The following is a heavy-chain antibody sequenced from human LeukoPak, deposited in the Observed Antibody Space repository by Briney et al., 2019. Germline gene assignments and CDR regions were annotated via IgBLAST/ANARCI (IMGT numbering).Heavy chain of an antibody. CDR1: GYTFTGYY. CDR3: ARDESSSWFNWFDP. CDR2: INPNSGGT. Sequence: ASVKVSCKASGYTFTGYYMHWVRQAPGQGLEWMGWINPNSGGTNYAQKFQGRVTMTRDTSSSTAYMELSRLRSDDTAVYYCARDESSSWFNWFDPWGQGTLVTVSS. V-gene: IGHV1-2*02. J-gene: IGHJ5*02. D-gene: IGHD6-13*01.